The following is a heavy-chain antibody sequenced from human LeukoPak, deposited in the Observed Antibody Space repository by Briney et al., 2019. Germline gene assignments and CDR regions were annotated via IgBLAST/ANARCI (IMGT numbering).Heavy chain of an antibody. J-gene: IGHJ4*02. CDR1: GGSISSSSYY. CDR2: IYYSGST. D-gene: IGHD3-16*02. V-gene: IGHV4-39*01. Sequence: SETLSLTCTVSGGSISSSSYYWGWIRQPPGKGLEWIGSIYYSGSTYYNPSLKSRVTISVDTSKNQFSLKLSSVTAADTAVYYCASSLMITFGGVIKYWGQGTLVTVSS. CDR3: ASSLMITFGGVIKY.